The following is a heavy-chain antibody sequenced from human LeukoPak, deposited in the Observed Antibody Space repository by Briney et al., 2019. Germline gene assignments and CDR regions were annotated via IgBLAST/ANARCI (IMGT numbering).Heavy chain of an antibody. J-gene: IGHJ4*02. V-gene: IGHV1-69*13. CDR2: IIPIFGTA. Sequence: GASVKVSCKASGGTFSSYAISWVRQAPGQGLEWMGGIIPIFGTANYAQKFQGRVTITADESTNTAYMELSSLRSEDTAVYYCARVTGYCSGGSCYGDAYFDYWGQGTLVTVSS. D-gene: IGHD2-15*01. CDR1: GGTFSSYA. CDR3: ARVTGYCSGGSCYGDAYFDY.